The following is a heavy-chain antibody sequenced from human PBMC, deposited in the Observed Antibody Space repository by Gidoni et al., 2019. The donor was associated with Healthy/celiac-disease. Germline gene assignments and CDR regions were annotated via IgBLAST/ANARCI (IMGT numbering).Heavy chain of an antibody. V-gene: IGHV3-9*01. CDR1: GFPFADYA. CDR3: AKDSAAAAYYYYYGMDV. Sequence: EVQLVESGGGLVQPGRSLILSCAASGFPFADYAMHWVRQAPGKGLEWVSGISWNSGSIGYADSVKGRFTISRDNAKNSLYLQMNSLRAEDTALYYCAKDSAAAAYYYYYGMDVWGQGTTVTVSS. J-gene: IGHJ6*02. D-gene: IGHD6-13*01. CDR2: ISWNSGSI.